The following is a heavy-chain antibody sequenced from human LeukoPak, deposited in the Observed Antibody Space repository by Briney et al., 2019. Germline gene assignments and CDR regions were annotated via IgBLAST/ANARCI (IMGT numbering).Heavy chain of an antibody. CDR3: TRAGYSSGFDS. V-gene: IGHV3-74*03. CDR1: RFTFSGYW. Sequence: GGSLRLSCAASRFTFSGYWMHWVRQAPGKGLVWVSRINSDGYSITYADSVKGRFTISRDNAKNTLYLQMNSLIAEDTAVYFCTRAGYSSGFDSWGRDPWSPSPQ. D-gene: IGHD6-19*01. J-gene: IGHJ5*01. CDR2: INSDGYSI.